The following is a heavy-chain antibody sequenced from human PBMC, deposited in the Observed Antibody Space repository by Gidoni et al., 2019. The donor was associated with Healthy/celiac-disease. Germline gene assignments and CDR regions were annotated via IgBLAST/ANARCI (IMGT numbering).Heavy chain of an antibody. CDR1: GGSISSSY. CDR2: SYYSGST. V-gene: IGHV4-59*01. CDR3: AIGTGRHWGIHGSDY. Sequence: QVQLQVSGPGRVKPSATPSLTCTVSGGSISSSYWSWIRQPPGKGLEWIGYSYYSGSTNYNPSLESRVTRSVDTSKNQFSLELSSVTAADTAVYYWAIGTGRHWGIHGSDYWGQGTLVTVSS. J-gene: IGHJ4*02. D-gene: IGHD3-16*01.